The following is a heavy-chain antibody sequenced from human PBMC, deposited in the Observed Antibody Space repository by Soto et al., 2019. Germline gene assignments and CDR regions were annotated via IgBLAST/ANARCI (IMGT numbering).Heavy chain of an antibody. D-gene: IGHD2-8*02. V-gene: IGHV4-61*08. CDR1: GGSVSSGDYY. Sequence: SETLSLTCTVSGGSVSSGDYYWSWIRQPPGKGLEWIGNIYYSGSTNYSPSLKSRATISVDTSKNQFSLKVSSATAADTAVYYCARATSFSGHHGYWGQGTLVTVSS. CDR3: ARATSFSGHHGY. CDR2: IYYSGST. J-gene: IGHJ4*02.